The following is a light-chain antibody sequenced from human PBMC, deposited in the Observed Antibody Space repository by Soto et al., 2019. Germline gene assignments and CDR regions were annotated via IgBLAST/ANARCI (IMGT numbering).Light chain of an antibody. J-gene: IGKJ2*01. Sequence: DIKMTQSPSAVSGSVGDRVTITCRASQTISSWLAWYQQKPGKAPKLLIYDASNLETGVPSRFSGSGSGTDFTFTISSLQPEDIATYYCQQYDNLMYTFGQGSKVDIK. V-gene: IGKV1-33*01. CDR3: QQYDNLMYT. CDR1: QTISSW. CDR2: DAS.